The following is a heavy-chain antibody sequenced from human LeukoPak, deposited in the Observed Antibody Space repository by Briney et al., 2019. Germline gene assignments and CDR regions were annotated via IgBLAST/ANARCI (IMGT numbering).Heavy chain of an antibody. CDR3: AKTSRRDSTYDSPFDY. V-gene: IGHV3-23*01. Sequence: GGSLRLSCAASGFTFSTYAMTWVRQAPGMGLEWVSAVRGSGTATYYADSVKGRFTISRDNYKNILYLQMNSLRAEDTAIYYCAKTSRRDSTYDSPFDYWGQGTLVTVSS. CDR1: GFTFSTYA. J-gene: IGHJ4*02. CDR2: VRGSGTAT. D-gene: IGHD4-11*01.